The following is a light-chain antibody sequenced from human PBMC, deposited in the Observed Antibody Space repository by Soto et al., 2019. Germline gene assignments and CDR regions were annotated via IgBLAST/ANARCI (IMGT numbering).Light chain of an antibody. CDR3: QQYVSSPWA. CDR1: QSVSSSY. CDR2: GAS. V-gene: IGKV3-20*01. Sequence: EIVLTQSLGTLSLYPGERATLSCRASQSVSSSYLVWYQQKPGQAPRLLIYGASRRATGIPDRFTGSGSGTDFTLTISRLEPEDFAVYYCQQYVSSPWAFGQGTKV. J-gene: IGKJ1*01.